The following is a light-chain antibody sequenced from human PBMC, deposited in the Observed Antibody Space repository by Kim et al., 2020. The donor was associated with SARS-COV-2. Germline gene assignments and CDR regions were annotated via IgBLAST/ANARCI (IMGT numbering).Light chain of an antibody. Sequence: SLSPGERATLSCTASQSIGTVLAWYQQKPGQAPRLLIYHAFTRATGIPARISGSWSGTVFTPTISSLQSEDFAVYYCQQYNDWPLTFGEGTKLEI. J-gene: IGKJ2*01. CDR1: QSIGTV. CDR3: QQYNDWPLT. V-gene: IGKV3D-15*01. CDR2: HAF.